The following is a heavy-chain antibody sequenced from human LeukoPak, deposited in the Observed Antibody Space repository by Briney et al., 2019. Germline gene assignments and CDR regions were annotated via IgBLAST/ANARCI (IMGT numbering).Heavy chain of an antibody. D-gene: IGHD3-16*01. CDR1: GYTFTNYD. CDR3: AKTPPGGDVDH. V-gene: IGHV1-8*01. Sequence: GASVKVSCKGSGYTFTNYDINWVRQATGQGLEWMGWISPKSVDTGYAQKFQGRVTLTRNTPLSTAYMELSSLRSEDTAVYYCAKTPPGGDVDHWGEGTLVTVSS. CDR2: ISPKSVDT. J-gene: IGHJ4*02.